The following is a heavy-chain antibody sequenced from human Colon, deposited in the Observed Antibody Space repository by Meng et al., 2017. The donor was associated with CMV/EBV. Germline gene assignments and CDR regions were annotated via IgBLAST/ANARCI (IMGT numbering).Heavy chain of an antibody. CDR1: GFIFSSSS. CDR2: ISSSGSYI. CDR3: ARDGVPGAFDI. Sequence: GESLKISCAASGFIFSSSSFNWVRQAPGKGLEWVACISSSGSYIYYADSVKGRFTISRDNAKNSLYLQMNSLRAEDTAVYYCARDGVPGAFDIWGQGTMVTVSS. J-gene: IGHJ3*02. D-gene: IGHD3-16*01. V-gene: IGHV3-21*05.